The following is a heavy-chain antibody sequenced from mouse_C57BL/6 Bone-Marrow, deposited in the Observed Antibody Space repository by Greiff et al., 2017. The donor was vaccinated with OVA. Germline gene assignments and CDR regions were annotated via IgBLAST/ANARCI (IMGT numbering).Heavy chain of an antibody. V-gene: IGHV1-84*01. D-gene: IGHD4-1*01. J-gene: IGHJ3*01. Sequence: VQLVESGPELVKPGASVKISCKASGYTFTDYYINWVKQRPGPGLEWIGWIYPGSGNTKYNEKFKGKATLTVDTSSSTAYMQLSSLTSEDSAVYFCARRLGLVMMFAYWGQGTLVTVSA. CDR1: GYTFTDYY. CDR2: IYPGSGNT. CDR3: ARRLGLVMMFAY.